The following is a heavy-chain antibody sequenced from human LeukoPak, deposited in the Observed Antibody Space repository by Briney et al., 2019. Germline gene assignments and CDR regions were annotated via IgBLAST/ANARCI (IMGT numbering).Heavy chain of an antibody. CDR1: GGSISSSSYY. J-gene: IGHJ3*02. D-gene: IGHD3-22*01. CDR2: IYYSGST. V-gene: IGHV4-39*02. CDR3: ARDFSYDSSGAFDI. Sequence: SETLSLTCTVSGGSISSSSYYWGWIRQPPGKGLEWIGSIYYSGSTYYNPSLKSRVTISVDTSKNQFSLELSSVTAADTAVYYCARDFSYDSSGAFDIWGQGTMVTVSS.